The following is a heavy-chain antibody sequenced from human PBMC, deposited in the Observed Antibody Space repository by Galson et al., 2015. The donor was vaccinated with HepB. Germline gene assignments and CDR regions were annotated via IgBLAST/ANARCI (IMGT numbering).Heavy chain of an antibody. CDR3: ARDRGYSGYEGEDY. V-gene: IGHV1-2*06. Sequence: SVKVSCKASGYTFTGYYMHWVRQTPGQGLEWMGRINPNSGGTNYAQKFQGRVTMTRDTSISTAYMELSRLRSDDTAVYYCARDRGYSGYEGEDYWGQGTLVTVSS. CDR1: GYTFTGYY. D-gene: IGHD5-12*01. J-gene: IGHJ4*02. CDR2: INPNSGGT.